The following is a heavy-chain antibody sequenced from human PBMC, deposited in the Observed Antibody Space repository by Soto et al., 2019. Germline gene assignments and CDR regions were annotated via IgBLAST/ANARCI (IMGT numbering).Heavy chain of an antibody. CDR1: GGSISSYY. V-gene: IGHV4-59*01. J-gene: IGHJ4*02. CDR2: IYYSGST. D-gene: IGHD3-9*01. CDR3: AILRYFDWLLF. Sequence: SDTLSLTCTVSGGSISSYYWSWIRQPPGKGLGWIGYIYYSGSTNYNPSLKSRVTISVDTSKNQFSLKLSSVTAADTAVYYCAILRYFDWLLFWGQGTLVTVSS.